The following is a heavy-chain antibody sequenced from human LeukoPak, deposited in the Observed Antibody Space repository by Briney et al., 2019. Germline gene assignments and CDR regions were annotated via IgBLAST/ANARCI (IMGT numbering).Heavy chain of an antibody. CDR3: ARCGGDCSRFDY. D-gene: IGHD2-21*01. V-gene: IGHV1-69*13. CDR2: IIPIFGTA. CDR1: GGTFSSYA. Sequence: ASVKVSCKASGGTFSSYAISWVRQAPGQGLEWMGGIIPIFGTANYAQKLQGRVTITADESTSTAYMELSSLRSEDTAVYYCARCGGDCSRFDYWGQGTLVTVSS. J-gene: IGHJ4*02.